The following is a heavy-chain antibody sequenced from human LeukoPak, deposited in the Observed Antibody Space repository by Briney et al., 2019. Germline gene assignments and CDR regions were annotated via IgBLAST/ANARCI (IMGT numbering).Heavy chain of an antibody. J-gene: IGHJ6*02. CDR3: ARSDYGDYHYYYYGMDV. CDR2: ISSSSSTI. CDR1: GFTFSSYS. D-gene: IGHD4-17*01. Sequence: PGGSLRLSCAASGFTFSSYSMNWVRQAPGKGLEWVSYISSSSSTIYYADSVKGRFTISRDNAKNSLYLQMNSLRAEDTAVYYCARSDYGDYHYYYYGMDVWGQGTTVTVSS. V-gene: IGHV3-48*01.